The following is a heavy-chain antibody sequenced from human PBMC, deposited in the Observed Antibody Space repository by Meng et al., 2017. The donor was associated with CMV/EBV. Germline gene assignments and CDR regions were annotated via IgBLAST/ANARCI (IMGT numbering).Heavy chain of an antibody. CDR3: ARRDNTNWYSVDY. CDR1: GFTFGRYA. V-gene: IGHV3-23*01. Sequence: CDAAGFTFGRYAMSRERRAPGKGLEWVSTITSGSSDTYYAKSVKTRFTNSRDKSENTLYLQMSSLRADDTAVYFCARRDNTNWYSVDYWGQGTLVTVSS. J-gene: IGHJ4*02. D-gene: IGHD7-27*01. CDR2: ITSGSSDT.